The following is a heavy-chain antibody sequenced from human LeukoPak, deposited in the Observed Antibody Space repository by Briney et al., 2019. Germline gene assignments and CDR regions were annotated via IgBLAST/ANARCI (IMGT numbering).Heavy chain of an antibody. J-gene: IGHJ5*02. CDR3: AKDWGSSDWYNWFDP. V-gene: IGHV3-21*01. CDR1: GFTFSSYS. Sequence: GGSLRLSCAASGFTFSSYSMNWVRQAPGKGLEWVSSISSSSYIYYADSVKGRFTISRDNSKNTLYLQMNSLRVEDTAVYYCAKDWGSSDWYNWFDPWGQGTLVTVSS. D-gene: IGHD6-19*01. CDR2: ISSSSYI.